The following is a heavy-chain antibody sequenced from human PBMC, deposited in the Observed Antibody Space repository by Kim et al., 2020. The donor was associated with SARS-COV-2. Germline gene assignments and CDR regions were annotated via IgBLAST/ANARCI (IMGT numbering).Heavy chain of an antibody. V-gene: IGHV3-48*03. J-gene: IGHJ6*02. Sequence: YEDSVKGRFTISRDNAKNSLYLQMNSLRAEDTAVYYCAIGASYYYYGMDVWGQGTTVTVSS. CDR3: AIGASYYYYGMDV.